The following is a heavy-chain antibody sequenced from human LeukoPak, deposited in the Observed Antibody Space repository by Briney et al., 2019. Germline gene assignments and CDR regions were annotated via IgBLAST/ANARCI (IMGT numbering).Heavy chain of an antibody. Sequence: PGGSLRLSCAASGFTFSSYWMHWVRQAPGKGLEWVSYISIFSSTIYYADSVKGRFTISRDDANSLVYLQMNSLRAEDTAVYYCARTNERELDYWGQGTLVTVSS. V-gene: IGHV3-48*01. CDR2: ISIFSSTI. D-gene: IGHD1-26*01. CDR1: GFTFSSYW. CDR3: ARTNERELDY. J-gene: IGHJ4*02.